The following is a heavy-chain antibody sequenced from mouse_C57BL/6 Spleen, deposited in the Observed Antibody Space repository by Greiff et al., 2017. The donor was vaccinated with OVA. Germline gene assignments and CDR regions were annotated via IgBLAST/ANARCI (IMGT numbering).Heavy chain of an antibody. J-gene: IGHJ2*01. CDR3: ARSEELRFDY. Sequence: QVQLQQPGAELVMPGASVKLSCKASGYTFTSYWMHWVKQRPGQGLEWIGEIDPSDSYTNYNQKFKGKSTLTVDKSSSTAYMQLSSLTSEDSAVYDCARSEELRFDYWGQGTTLTVSS. D-gene: IGHD3-2*02. CDR2: IDPSDSYT. V-gene: IGHV1-69*01. CDR1: GYTFTSYW.